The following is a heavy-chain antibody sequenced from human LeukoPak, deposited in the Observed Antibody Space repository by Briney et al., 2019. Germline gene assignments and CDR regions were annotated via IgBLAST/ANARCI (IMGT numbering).Heavy chain of an antibody. D-gene: IGHD3-22*01. V-gene: IGHV3-21*01. CDR3: AKDDKLSRRLIDY. J-gene: IGHJ4*02. Sequence: GGSLRLSCAASGFTFSSYSMNWVRQAPGKGLEWVSSISSSSSYIYYADSVKGRFTISRDNSKNTLYLQMNSLRAEDTAVYYCAKDDKLSRRLIDYWGQGTLVTVSS. CDR2: ISSSSSYI. CDR1: GFTFSSYS.